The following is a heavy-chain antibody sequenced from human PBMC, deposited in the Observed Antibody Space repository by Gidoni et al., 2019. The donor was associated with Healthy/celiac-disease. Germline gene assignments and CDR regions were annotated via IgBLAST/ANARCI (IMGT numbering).Heavy chain of an antibody. CDR1: GITCRSYA. CDR2: ISYDRSNK. D-gene: IGHD7-27*01. Sequence: QVQLVEYGRGLVQPGRSLRVSCAASGITCRSYAMHWVRQAPGKGLEWVAVISYDRSNKYYADSVKGRFTISRDNSKTTLYLQMNSLRAKDTAVYYCASLNWGQEAYWGQGTLVTVSS. CDR3: ASLNWGQEAY. J-gene: IGHJ4*02. V-gene: IGHV3-30-3*01.